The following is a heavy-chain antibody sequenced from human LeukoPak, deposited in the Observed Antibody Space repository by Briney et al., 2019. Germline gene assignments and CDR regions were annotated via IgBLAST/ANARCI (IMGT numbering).Heavy chain of an antibody. D-gene: IGHD3-10*01. J-gene: IGHJ4*02. Sequence: SQTLSLTCDISGDSVSSNSAAWNWIRQSPSRGLEWLGRTYYRSKWYNDYAVSLKSRMTINADTSKNQFSLQLNSVTPEDMAVYYCAKGRWALFDCWGQGTLVIVSS. CDR2: TYYRSKWYN. CDR1: GDSVSSNSAA. V-gene: IGHV6-1*01. CDR3: AKGRWALFDC.